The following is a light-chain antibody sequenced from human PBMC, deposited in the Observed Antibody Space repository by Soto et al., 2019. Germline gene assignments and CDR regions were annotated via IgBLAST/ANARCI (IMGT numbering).Light chain of an antibody. V-gene: IGLV2-11*01. CDR1: SSDVGGYSY. Sequence: QSALTQPHSVSGSPGQSVTIPCTGTSSDVGGYSYVSWYQQHPGKAPQLIIYDVTERPSGVPDRFSGSKSGNTASLTISGLQAEDEADYYCCSYTGSYSYVFGIGTKVTVL. J-gene: IGLJ1*01. CDR3: CSYTGSYSYV. CDR2: DVT.